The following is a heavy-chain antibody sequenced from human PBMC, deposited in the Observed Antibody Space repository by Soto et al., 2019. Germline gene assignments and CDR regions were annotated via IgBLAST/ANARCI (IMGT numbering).Heavy chain of an antibody. Sequence: ASVKVSCKASGYTFTGYFIHWVRQAPGQGLEWMGYINPNSGVTKYAPRFQGRVTMTRDTSIRTAYMDLNNLRSDDTAVYYCARGGGTLLAPLPWGPGNRVTVYS. CDR3: ARGGGTLLAPLP. V-gene: IGHV1-2*02. CDR2: INPNSGVT. CDR1: GYTFTGYF. D-gene: IGHD1-1*01. J-gene: IGHJ5*02.